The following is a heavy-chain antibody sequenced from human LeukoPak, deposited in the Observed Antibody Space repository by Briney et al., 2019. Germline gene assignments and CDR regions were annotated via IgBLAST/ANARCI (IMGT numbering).Heavy chain of an antibody. CDR1: GFTFNIYP. D-gene: IGHD2-2*02. V-gene: IGHV3-21*01. J-gene: IGHJ4*02. CDR3: ARDPGCSSTSCYTRGDY. Sequence: GGSLRLSCAASGFTFNIYPMHWVRQAPGKGLEWVSSISSSSSYIYYADSVKGRFTISRDNAKNSLYLQMNSLRAEDTAVYYCARDPGCSSTSCYTRGDYWGQGTLVTVSS. CDR2: ISSSSSYI.